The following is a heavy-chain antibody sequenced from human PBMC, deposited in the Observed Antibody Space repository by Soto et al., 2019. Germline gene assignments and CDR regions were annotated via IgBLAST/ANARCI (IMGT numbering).Heavy chain of an antibody. V-gene: IGHV1-8*01. D-gene: IGHD6-13*01. J-gene: IGHJ6*02. CDR1: GYTFTSYD. Sequence: QVQLVQSGAEVKKPGASVKVSCKASGYTFTSYDINWVRQATGQRLEWMGWMNPNSGNTGYAQKFQGRVTMDRNTSISTAYMELSSLISEDTAVYYCARPAYSSSYHYYYGMDVWGQGTTVTVSS. CDR3: ARPAYSSSYHYYYGMDV. CDR2: MNPNSGNT.